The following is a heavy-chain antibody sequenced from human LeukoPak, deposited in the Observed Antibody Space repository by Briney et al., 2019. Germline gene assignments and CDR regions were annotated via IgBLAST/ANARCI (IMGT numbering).Heavy chain of an antibody. D-gene: IGHD3-22*01. V-gene: IGHV3-72*01. J-gene: IGHJ4*02. CDR3: ARCSMTMNVFDL. CDR1: GFTFSDYY. CDR2: IRNKVNSHTT. Sequence: PGGSLRLSCAASGFTFSDYYMEWVRQGPGKGLEWIARIRNKVNSHTTESAASVKGRFTISRDDSKNSLYLQMNSLKTEDTAVYYCARCSMTMNVFDLWGQGTLVTVSS.